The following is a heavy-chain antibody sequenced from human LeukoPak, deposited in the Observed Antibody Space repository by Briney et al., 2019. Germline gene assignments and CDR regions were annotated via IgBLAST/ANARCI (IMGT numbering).Heavy chain of an antibody. CDR2: IYTSGST. V-gene: IGHV4-39*07. J-gene: IGHJ4*02. CDR3: ARDRYYGSGSFLDY. Sequence: SETLSLTCTVSGASISSNSYYWGWIRQPPGKGLEWIGRIYTSGSTNYNPSLKSRVTISIDTSKNQFSLKLSSVTAADTAVYYCARDRYYGSGSFLDYWGQGTLVTVSS. CDR1: GASISSNSYY. D-gene: IGHD3-10*01.